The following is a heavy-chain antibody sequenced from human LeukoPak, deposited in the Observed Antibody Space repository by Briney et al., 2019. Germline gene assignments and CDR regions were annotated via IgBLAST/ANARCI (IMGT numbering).Heavy chain of an antibody. Sequence: SETLSLTCTVSGGSISSSSYYWGWIRQPPGKGLEWIGSIYYSGSTYYNPSLKSRVTISVDTSKNQFSLKLSSVTAADTAVYYCASATVGATGCWFDPWGQGTLVTVSS. D-gene: IGHD1-26*01. V-gene: IGHV4-39*07. J-gene: IGHJ5*02. CDR1: GGSISSSSYY. CDR3: ASATVGATGCWFDP. CDR2: IYYSGST.